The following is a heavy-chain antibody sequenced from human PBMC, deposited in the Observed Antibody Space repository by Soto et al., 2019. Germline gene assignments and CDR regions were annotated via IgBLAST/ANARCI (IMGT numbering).Heavy chain of an antibody. J-gene: IGHJ4*02. Sequence: PSETLSLTCAVYGGSFSGYYWSWIRQPPGKGLEWIGEINHSGSTNYNPSLKSRVTISVDTSKNQFSLKLSSVTAADTAVYYCARVGRVLLWFGTFDYWGQGTLVTVSS. CDR3: ARVGRVLLWFGTFDY. CDR1: GGSFSGYY. CDR2: INHSGST. V-gene: IGHV4-34*01. D-gene: IGHD3-10*01.